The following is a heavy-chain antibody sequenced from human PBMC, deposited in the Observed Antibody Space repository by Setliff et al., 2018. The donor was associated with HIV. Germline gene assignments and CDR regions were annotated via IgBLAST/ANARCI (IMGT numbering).Heavy chain of an antibody. J-gene: IGHJ1*01. Sequence: PSETLSLTCTVSGGSISSYYWSWIRQPPGKGLEWIGSIYTSGSTNYNPSLKSRLTISLDTKNQFSLKLSSVTAADTAVYYCARHYGAVKSVVTVVAKYFPHWGQGTLVTVSS. CDR2: IYTSGST. V-gene: IGHV4-59*08. CDR3: ARHYGAVKSVVTVVAKYFPH. D-gene: IGHD2-21*02. CDR1: GGSISSYY.